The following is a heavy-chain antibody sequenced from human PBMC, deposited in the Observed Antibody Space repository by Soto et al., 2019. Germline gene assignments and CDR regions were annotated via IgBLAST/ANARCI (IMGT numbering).Heavy chain of an antibody. Sequence: WTWIRQPPGKGLEWIGNIDYSGNTFYNPSLKSRVSISADTSKNQFSLNLISVTAADTAMYYCSRAVSNAFDIWGQGTMVTVSS. D-gene: IGHD4-4*01. V-gene: IGHV4-31*02. J-gene: IGHJ3*02. CDR3: SRAVSNAFDI. CDR2: IDYSGNT.